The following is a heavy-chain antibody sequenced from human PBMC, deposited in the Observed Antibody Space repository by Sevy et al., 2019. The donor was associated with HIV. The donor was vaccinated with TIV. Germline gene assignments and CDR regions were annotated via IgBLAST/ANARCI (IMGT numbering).Heavy chain of an antibody. CDR3: ARDHRGIMITFGGVIAPDY. CDR1: GFTFSSYS. Sequence: GGSLRLSCAASGFTFSSYSMNWVRQAPGKGLEWVSYISSSSTIYYADSVKGRFTISRDNAKNSLYLQMNSLRAEDTAVYYCARDHRGIMITFGGVIAPDYWGQGTLVTVSS. V-gene: IGHV3-48*01. CDR2: ISSSSTI. D-gene: IGHD3-16*02. J-gene: IGHJ4*02.